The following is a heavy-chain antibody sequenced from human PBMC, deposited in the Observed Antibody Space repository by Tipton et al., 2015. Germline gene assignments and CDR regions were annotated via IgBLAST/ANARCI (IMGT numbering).Heavy chain of an antibody. V-gene: IGHV3-30*01. CDR2: ISFDDNNQ. D-gene: IGHD4-23*01. J-gene: IGHJ4*02. CDR3: ARDHGGNTDY. CDR1: GFTFITYA. Sequence: SLRLSCTPSGFTFITYAMHWVRQAPGKGLEWVAVISFDDNNQYYADSVKGRFTISRDSSKNTLYLQMNSLRAEDTAVYYCARDHGGNTDYWGQGTLVTVSS.